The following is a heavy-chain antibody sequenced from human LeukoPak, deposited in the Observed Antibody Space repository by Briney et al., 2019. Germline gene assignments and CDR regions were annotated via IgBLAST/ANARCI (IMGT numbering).Heavy chain of an antibody. J-gene: IGHJ4*02. Sequence: GGSLRLSCAASGFTFSSYSMNWVRQAPGKGLEWVSSISSSSSYIYYADSVKGRFTISRDNAKNSLYLQMNSLRAEDTAVYYCARGLYCSSTSCSYSDYWGQGTLVTVSS. CDR2: ISSSSSYI. CDR1: GFTFSSYS. V-gene: IGHV3-21*01. CDR3: ARGLYCSSTSCSYSDY. D-gene: IGHD2-2*01.